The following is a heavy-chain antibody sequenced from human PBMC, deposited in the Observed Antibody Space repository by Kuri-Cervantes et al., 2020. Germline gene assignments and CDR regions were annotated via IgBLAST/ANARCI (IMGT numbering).Heavy chain of an antibody. CDR2: ISHSGST. CDR3: ARQSDYGDYSARHWYFDL. J-gene: IGHJ2*01. V-gene: IGHV4-34*01. Sequence: GSLRLSCGVYGESFSGYYWSWIRQSPEKGLEWIGEISHSGSTNYIPSLKSRVTISVDTSKNQFSLNLSSVTAADTAVYYCARQSDYGDYSARHWYFDLWGRGTLVTVSS. D-gene: IGHD4-17*01. CDR1: GESFSGYY.